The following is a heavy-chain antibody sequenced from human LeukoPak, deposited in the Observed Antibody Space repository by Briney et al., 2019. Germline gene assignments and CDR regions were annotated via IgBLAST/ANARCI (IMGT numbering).Heavy chain of an antibody. V-gene: IGHV3-30*02. J-gene: IGHJ4*02. Sequence: GGCLRLSCAASGFSFSSYGMHWVRQARGKALEWVAFIGHDGDNKCYVDSVKGRFSISRDSSRNTVDLQMNRLRVDDTAVYYCGKGRERDCNCLDHWGQGILVTVSA. CDR3: GKGRERDCNCLDH. D-gene: IGHD2-21*02. CDR1: GFSFSSYG. CDR2: IGHDGDNK.